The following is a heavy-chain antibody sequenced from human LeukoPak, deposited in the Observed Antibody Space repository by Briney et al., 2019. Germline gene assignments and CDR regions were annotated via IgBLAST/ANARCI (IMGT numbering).Heavy chain of an antibody. CDR1: GFTFSSYE. D-gene: IGHD6-13*01. Sequence: GGSLRLSCAASGFTFSSYEMNWVRQAPGKGLEWVSYISSSGSTIYYADSVKGRFTISRDNAKNSLYLQMNGLRAEDTAVYYCARSIIAAAGFDYWGQGTLVTVSS. CDR2: ISSSGSTI. V-gene: IGHV3-48*03. J-gene: IGHJ4*02. CDR3: ARSIIAAAGFDY.